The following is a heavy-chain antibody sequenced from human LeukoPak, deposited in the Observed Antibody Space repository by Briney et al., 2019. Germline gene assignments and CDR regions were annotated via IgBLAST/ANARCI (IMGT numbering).Heavy chain of an antibody. V-gene: IGHV1-69*06. CDR2: IIPIFGTA. D-gene: IGHD4-17*01. Sequence: SVKVSFKASGGTFSSYAISWVRQAPGQGLEWMGGIIPIFGTANYAQKFQGRVTITADKSTSTACMELSSLRSEDTAVYYCASPADDYGDYRQAYYFDYWGQGTLVTVSS. CDR3: ASPADDYGDYRQAYYFDY. CDR1: GGTFSSYA. J-gene: IGHJ4*02.